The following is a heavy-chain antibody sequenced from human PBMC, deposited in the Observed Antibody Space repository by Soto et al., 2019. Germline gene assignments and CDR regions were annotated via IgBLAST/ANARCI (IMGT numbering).Heavy chain of an antibody. Sequence: QLQLQESGSGLVKPSQTLSLTCAVSGGSISSGGYSWSWIRQPPGKGLEWIGYIYHSGSTYYNPSRKSRVTISVDRSKNQFSLKLSSVTAADTAVYYCARSYGGKETDWFDPWGQGTLVTVSS. CDR2: IYHSGST. CDR3: ARSYGGKETDWFDP. D-gene: IGHD4-17*01. CDR1: GGSISSGGYS. J-gene: IGHJ5*02. V-gene: IGHV4-30-2*01.